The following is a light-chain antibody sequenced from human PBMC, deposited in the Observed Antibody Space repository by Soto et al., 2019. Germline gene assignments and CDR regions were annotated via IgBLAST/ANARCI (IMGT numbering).Light chain of an antibody. CDR3: QQSYSTWT. CDR1: QSINTY. CDR2: TTS. J-gene: IGKJ1*01. V-gene: IGKV1-39*01. Sequence: DIQMTQSPSSLSASVGDRVTITCRASQSINTYLNWYQQKPGKAPKLLIYTTSNLQSGVPSRFSGSGSGTDFTLTISSLQPEDFATYYWQQSYSTWTFGQGTKVEIK.